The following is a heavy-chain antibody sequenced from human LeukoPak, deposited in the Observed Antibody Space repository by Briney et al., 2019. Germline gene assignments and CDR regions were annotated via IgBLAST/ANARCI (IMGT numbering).Heavy chain of an antibody. CDR1: GGFISSYY. Sequence: SETLSLTCTVSGGFISSYYWNWIRQTPGKGLEWIGSIYSSGNTNYNPSLKSRVTISVDTSKNQFSLMLTSVTAADTAVYYCARGVVITGLDYWGQETLVTVSS. V-gene: IGHV4-59*01. J-gene: IGHJ4*02. CDR3: ARGVVITGLDY. D-gene: IGHD3-3*01. CDR2: IYSSGNT.